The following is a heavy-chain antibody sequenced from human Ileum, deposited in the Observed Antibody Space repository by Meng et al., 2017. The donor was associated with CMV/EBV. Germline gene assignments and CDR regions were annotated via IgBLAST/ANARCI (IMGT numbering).Heavy chain of an antibody. V-gene: IGHV3-23*01. CDR1: GFTFSGYG. D-gene: IGHD5-24*01. CDR2: ISGTGGGT. J-gene: IGHJ2*01. CDR3: AKGMGVTRFWFFEV. Sequence: SGFTFSGYGMRWVRQAPGKGLGWVSGISGTGGGTYYPDSVKGRFSISRDNSKNTLWLQMNSLRVEDTAVYYCAKGMGVTRFWFFEVWGRGTLVTVSS.